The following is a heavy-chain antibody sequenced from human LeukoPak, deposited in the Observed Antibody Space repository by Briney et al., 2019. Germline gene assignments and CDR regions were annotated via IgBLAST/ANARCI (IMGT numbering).Heavy chain of an antibody. CDR2: ISSSSSYI. J-gene: IGHJ5*02. Sequence: TGGSLRLSCAASGFTFSSYSMNWVRQAPGKGLEWVSSISSSSSYIYYADSVKGRFTISRDNSKNTLYLQMNSLRAEDTAVYYCARDGCSSTSCRRGFDPWGQGTLVTVSS. D-gene: IGHD2-2*01. CDR3: ARDGCSSTSCRRGFDP. CDR1: GFTFSSYS. V-gene: IGHV3-21*01.